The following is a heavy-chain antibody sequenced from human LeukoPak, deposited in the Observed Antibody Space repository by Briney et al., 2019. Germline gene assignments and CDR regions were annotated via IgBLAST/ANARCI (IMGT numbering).Heavy chain of an antibody. J-gene: IGHJ6*02. D-gene: IGHD6-19*01. CDR1: GYTFTSYA. CDR2: INTNTGNP. CDR3: ARDKDASGWFRLGWGYYYGMDV. V-gene: IGHV7-4-1*02. Sequence: ASVKVSCKASGYTFTSYAMNWVRQAPGQGLEWMGWINTNTGNPTYAQGFTGRFVFSLDTSVSTAYLQISSLKVEDTAVYYCARDKDASGWFRLGWGYYYGMDVWGQGTTVTVSS.